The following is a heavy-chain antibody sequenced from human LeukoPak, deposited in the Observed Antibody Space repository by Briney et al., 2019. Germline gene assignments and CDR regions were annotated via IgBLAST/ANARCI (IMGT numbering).Heavy chain of an antibody. CDR2: ISSSGSTI. Sequence: GGSLRLSCAASGFTFSDYYMSWIRQAPGKGLEWVSYISSSGSTIYYADSVKGRFTISRDNAKNSLYLQMNSLRAEDTAVYYCAKVSPSNYYGSGSYLWYYYYYMDVWGKGTTVTVSS. D-gene: IGHD3-10*01. CDR3: AKVSPSNYYGSGSYLWYYYYYMDV. CDR1: GFTFSDYY. V-gene: IGHV3-11*01. J-gene: IGHJ6*03.